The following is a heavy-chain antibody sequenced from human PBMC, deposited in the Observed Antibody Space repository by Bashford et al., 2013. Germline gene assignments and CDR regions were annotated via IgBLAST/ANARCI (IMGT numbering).Heavy chain of an antibody. J-gene: IGHJ4*02. CDR1: GFTFDDYA. CDR2: ISWNGGSI. Sequence: GGSLRLSCAASGFTFDDYAMHWVRQAPGKGLEWVSGISWNGGSIDYADSVKGRFTISRDNAKNSLYLQMNSLRAEDTALYYCAPTNGGLPTWGGYWGQGTLVTVSS. D-gene: IGHD3-16*01. CDR3: APTNGGLPTWGGY. V-gene: IGHV3-9*01.